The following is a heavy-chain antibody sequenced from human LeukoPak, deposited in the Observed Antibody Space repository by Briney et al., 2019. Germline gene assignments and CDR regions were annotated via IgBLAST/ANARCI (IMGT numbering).Heavy chain of an antibody. Sequence: ASVTVSCKASGYTFTSYGISWVRQAPGQGLEWMGWISAYNGNTNYAQKLQGRVTMTTDTSTSTAYMELRSLRSDDTAVYYCARGQGMVATLSPFDYWGQGTLVTVSS. J-gene: IGHJ4*02. V-gene: IGHV1-18*01. D-gene: IGHD5-12*01. CDR1: GYTFTSYG. CDR2: ISAYNGNT. CDR3: ARGQGMVATLSPFDY.